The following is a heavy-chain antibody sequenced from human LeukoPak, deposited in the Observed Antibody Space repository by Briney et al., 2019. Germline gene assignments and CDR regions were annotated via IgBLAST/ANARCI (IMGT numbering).Heavy chain of an antibody. CDR2: MNPNSGNT. D-gene: IGHD3-3*01. V-gene: IGHV1-8*01. CDR1: GYTFTSYD. J-gene: IGHJ4*02. Sequence: ASVKVSCKAPGYTFTSYDINWVRQATGQGLAWMGWMNPNSGNTGYAQKFQGRVTMTRNTSISTAYMELSSLRSEDTAVYYCARVGFDFWSGYAVDYWGQGTLVTVSS. CDR3: ARVGFDFWSGYAVDY.